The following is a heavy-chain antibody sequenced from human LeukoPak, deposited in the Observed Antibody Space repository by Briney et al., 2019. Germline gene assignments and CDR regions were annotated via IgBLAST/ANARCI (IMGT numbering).Heavy chain of an antibody. Sequence: GGSLRLSCAASGFTFSSYWMSWARQAPGKGLEWVANIKQDGSEKYYVDSVKGRFTISRDNAKNSLYLQMNSLRAEDTAVYYCARDPLSKWGSVAFDYWGQGTLVTVSS. CDR2: IKQDGSEK. J-gene: IGHJ4*02. CDR3: ARDPLSKWGSVAFDY. CDR1: GFTFSSYW. D-gene: IGHD1-26*01. V-gene: IGHV3-7*01.